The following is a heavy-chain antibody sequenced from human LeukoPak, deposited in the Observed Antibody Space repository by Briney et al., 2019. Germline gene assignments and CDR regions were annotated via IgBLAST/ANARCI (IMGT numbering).Heavy chain of an antibody. V-gene: IGHV1-2*02. J-gene: IGHJ4*02. Sequence: ASVKVSCKASGYTFRDYLLHWVRQAPGQALEWMGWINPNSGGTNYAQKFQGRVTMTRDTSISTAYMELSRLRYDDTAVFYCARFPAGGVVIRKYYFDYWGQGTLVTVSS. CDR2: INPNSGGT. CDR3: ARFPAGGVVIRKYYFDY. D-gene: IGHD3-3*01. CDR1: GYTFRDYL.